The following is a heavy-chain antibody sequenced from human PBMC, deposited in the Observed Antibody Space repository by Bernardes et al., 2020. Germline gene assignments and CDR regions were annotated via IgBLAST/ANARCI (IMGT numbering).Heavy chain of an antibody. D-gene: IGHD3-3*01. J-gene: IGHJ3*02. CDR1: GFTFSDYY. V-gene: IGHV3-11*01. CDR3: ARGYDFWSGYYKAFDI. CDR2: ISSSGSTI. Sequence: GGSLRLSCAASGFTFSDYYMSWIRQAPGKGLEWVSYISSSGSTIYYADSVKGRFTISRDNAKNSLYLQMNSLRAEDTAVYYCARGYDFWSGYYKAFDIWGQGTMVTVSS.